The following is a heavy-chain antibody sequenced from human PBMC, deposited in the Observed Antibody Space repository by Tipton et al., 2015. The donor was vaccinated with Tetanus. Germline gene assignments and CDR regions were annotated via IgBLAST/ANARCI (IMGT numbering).Heavy chain of an antibody. Sequence: SLRLSCATSGFPFHSYHMAWVRQAPGKGLEWISYIGDAKTVIQYADSLKGRFTVSRDNSKNTLYLQMNSLTAEDTAVYYCARMVNWGRYLASWGQGTLVTASS. V-gene: IGHV3-48*01. CDR3: ARMVNWGRYLAS. D-gene: IGHD7-27*01. J-gene: IGHJ4*02. CDR2: IGDAKTVI. CDR1: GFPFHSYH.